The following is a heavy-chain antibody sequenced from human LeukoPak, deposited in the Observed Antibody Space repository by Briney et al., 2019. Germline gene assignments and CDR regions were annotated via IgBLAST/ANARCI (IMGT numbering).Heavy chain of an antibody. Sequence: GGSLRLSCVASGFIFNDAGMSWVRQAPGKGLEWVGRIRPKHDGGTTDYAAPVKGRFSLSRDDSENTLYLQMDNLRTEDTAVYYCATDDDKTNAGVFDYWGQGTLVAVSS. CDR2: IRPKHDGGTT. CDR1: GFIFNDAG. D-gene: IGHD3-9*01. CDR3: ATDDDKTNAGVFDY. V-gene: IGHV3-15*01. J-gene: IGHJ4*02.